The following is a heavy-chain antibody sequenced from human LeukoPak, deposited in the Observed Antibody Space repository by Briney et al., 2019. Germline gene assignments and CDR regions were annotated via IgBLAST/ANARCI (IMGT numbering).Heavy chain of an antibody. D-gene: IGHD3-22*01. J-gene: IGHJ4*02. V-gene: IGHV4-61*02. Sequence: SETLSLTCTVSGYSISSGYYWVWIRQPAGKGLEWIGRIYTSGSTNYNPSLKSRVTISVDTSKNQFSLKLSSVTAADTAVYYCARGTTYNQYYYDSSGYYSFDYWGQGTLVTVSS. CDR2: IYTSGST. CDR3: ARGTTYNQYYYDSSGYYSFDY. CDR1: GYSISSGYY.